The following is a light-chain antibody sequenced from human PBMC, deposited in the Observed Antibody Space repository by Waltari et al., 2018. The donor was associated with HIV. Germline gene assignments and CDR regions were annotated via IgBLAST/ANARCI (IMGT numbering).Light chain of an antibody. Sequence: QSALTQPASVSGSLGRSVTLSCPGTITHIGRHNLLSWYHQQPVKVPNLLIFAVNKWPSGVSSRFFGSKSGNTASLTISRLQTDYEAAYYCCSFAGDKDSQISKYVFGTGTTVTVL. CDR1: ITHIGRHNL. CDR2: AVN. CDR3: CSFAGDKDSQISKYV. V-gene: IGLV2-23*02. J-gene: IGLJ1*01.